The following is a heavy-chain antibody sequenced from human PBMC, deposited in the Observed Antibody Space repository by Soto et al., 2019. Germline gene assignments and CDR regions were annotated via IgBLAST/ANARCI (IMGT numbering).Heavy chain of an antibody. CDR2: VYFSGST. D-gene: IGHD2-15*01. Sequence: QVQLQESGPGLVKPSETLSLTCTVSGGSITGYYWSWIRQPPGKGLEWIGYVYFSGSTKYNPSLKSRVTISVDTSKNQFSLKLTSVTAADTAVYYCARHRPYSSPFYFDCWGQGTLGTVSS. J-gene: IGHJ4*02. CDR3: ARHRPYSSPFYFDC. CDR1: GGSITGYY. V-gene: IGHV4-59*08.